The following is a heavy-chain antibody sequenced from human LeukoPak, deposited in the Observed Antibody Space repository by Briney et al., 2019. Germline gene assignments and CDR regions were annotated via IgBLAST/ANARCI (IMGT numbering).Heavy chain of an antibody. CDR2: IYPGDSDT. V-gene: IGHV5-51*01. J-gene: IGHJ4*02. CDR3: ARQFSGFHYYFDY. Sequence: GESLKTSCKGSGYSFTNYWIGWVRQMPGKGLEWIGIIYPGDSDTRYSPSFQGQVTISADKSISTAYLQWSGLKASDTAMYYCARQFSGFHYYFDYWGQGTLVTVSS. D-gene: IGHD5-12*01. CDR1: GYSFTNYW.